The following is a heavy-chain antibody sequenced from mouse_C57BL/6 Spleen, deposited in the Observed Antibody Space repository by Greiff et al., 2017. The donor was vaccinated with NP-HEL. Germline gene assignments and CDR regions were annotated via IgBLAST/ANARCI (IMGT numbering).Heavy chain of an antibody. CDR3: TRSGDYGSSYRYFDV. D-gene: IGHD1-1*01. CDR2: IDPETGGT. Sequence: VQLQQSGAELVRPGASVTLSCKASGYTFTDYEMHWVKQTPVHGLEWIGAIDPETGGTAYNQKSKGKAILTADKSSSTAYMELRSLTSEDSAVYYCTRSGDYGSSYRYFDVWGTGTTVTVSS. J-gene: IGHJ1*03. V-gene: IGHV1-15*01. CDR1: GYTFTDYE.